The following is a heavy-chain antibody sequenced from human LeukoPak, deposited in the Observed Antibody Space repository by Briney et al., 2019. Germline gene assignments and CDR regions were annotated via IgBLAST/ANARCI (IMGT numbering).Heavy chain of an antibody. D-gene: IGHD6-13*01. CDR1: GFTFSSYG. Sequence: PGGSLRLSCAASGFTFSSYGMHWVRQAPGEGLEWVAIIWYDASNKYYADSVKGRFTISRDNSKNTLYLQMNSLRAEDTAVYYCAKSGIEAAGSLVYFDYWGQGTVVTASS. V-gene: IGHV3-30*02. J-gene: IGHJ4*02. CDR3: AKSGIEAAGSLVYFDY. CDR2: IWYDASNK.